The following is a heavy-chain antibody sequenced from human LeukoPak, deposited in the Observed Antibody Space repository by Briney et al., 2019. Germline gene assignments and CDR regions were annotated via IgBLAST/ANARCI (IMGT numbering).Heavy chain of an antibody. CDR1: GYAFSGDW. CDR2: INNDGSST. Sequence: GGSLRLSCKGSGYAFSGDWMHWARQAPGKGLVWVSRINNDGSSTGYADSVTGRFTISRDNAKNTLFPQMSSLRAEDTAVYYCASFNPISLSDYWGQGTLVTVSS. V-gene: IGHV3-74*01. CDR3: ASFNPISLSDY. D-gene: IGHD1-14*01. J-gene: IGHJ4*02.